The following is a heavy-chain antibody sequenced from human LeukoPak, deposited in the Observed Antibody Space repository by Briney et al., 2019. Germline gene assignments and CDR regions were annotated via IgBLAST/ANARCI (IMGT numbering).Heavy chain of an antibody. V-gene: IGHV3-23*01. D-gene: IGHD6-13*01. Sequence: GGSLRLSCAASGFTFRTSAFSWVRQSPGRGLEWVSTVGTDSDTYYADSVKGRFTISKDNSKNTVYLQMTGLRADDTAVYYCAKKTPGIHPFDSWGQGTLVTVSP. CDR1: GFTFRTSA. J-gene: IGHJ4*02. CDR2: VGTDSDT. CDR3: AKKTPGIHPFDS.